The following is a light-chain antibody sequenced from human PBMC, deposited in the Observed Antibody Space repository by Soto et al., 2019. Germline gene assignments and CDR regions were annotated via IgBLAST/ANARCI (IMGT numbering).Light chain of an antibody. CDR3: MQALHTRWT. Sequence: DIVMTQSPLSLRVTPGEPASISCRSSESLLHTNGNNYLDWYLPKPGQSPQLLIYFGSTRASGVPDRYSGSRSDRDFTLTVSSVEAEDVGVYYYMQALHTRWTFGQGTKVEIK. J-gene: IGKJ1*01. CDR1: ESLLHTNGNNY. CDR2: FGS. V-gene: IGKV2-28*01.